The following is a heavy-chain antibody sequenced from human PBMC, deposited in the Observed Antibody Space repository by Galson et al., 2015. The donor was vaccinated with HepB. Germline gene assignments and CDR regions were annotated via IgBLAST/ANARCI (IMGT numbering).Heavy chain of an antibody. CDR1: GFTFSNAW. V-gene: IGHV3-15*01. Sequence: SLRLSCAASGFTFSNAWMSWVRQAPGKGLEWVGRVKSKTAGGTTDYAAPVKGRFTISRDDSKNTLYLQMNSLKTEDTAVYYCTTPLRFYDSDYRSQTIDYWGQGTLVTGSS. CDR2: VKSKTAGGTT. CDR3: TTPLRFYDSDYRSQTIDY. J-gene: IGHJ4*02. D-gene: IGHD3-22*01.